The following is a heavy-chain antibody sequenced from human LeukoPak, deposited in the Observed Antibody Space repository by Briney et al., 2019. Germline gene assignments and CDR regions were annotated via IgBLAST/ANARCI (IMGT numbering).Heavy chain of an antibody. J-gene: IGHJ4*02. CDR1: GGTFSSYA. V-gene: IGHV1-69*05. CDR3: ARDWGEPKVLFDY. CDR2: IIPIFGTA. D-gene: IGHD3-16*01. Sequence: SVKVSCKASGGTFSSYAISWVRQAPGQGLEWMGGIIPIFGTANYAQKFQGRVTMTTDTSTSTAYMELRSLRSDDTAVYYCARDWGEPKVLFDYWGQGTPVTVSS.